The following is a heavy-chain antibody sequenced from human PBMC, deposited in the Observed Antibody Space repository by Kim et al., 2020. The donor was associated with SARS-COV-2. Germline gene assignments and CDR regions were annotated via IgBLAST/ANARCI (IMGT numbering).Heavy chain of an antibody. V-gene: IGHV5-51*01. D-gene: IGHD7-27*01. J-gene: IGHJ6*03. CDR3: ARFPWGDYYYMDV. Sequence: SPSVQCQVTISADKSISTAYLQWSSLKASDTAMYYCARFPWGDYYYMDVWGKGTTVTVSS.